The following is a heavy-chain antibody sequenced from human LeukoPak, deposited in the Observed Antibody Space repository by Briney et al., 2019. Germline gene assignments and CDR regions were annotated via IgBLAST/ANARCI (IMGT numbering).Heavy chain of an antibody. CDR1: GYNFISYS. CDR3: ARVGVFGPFDI. Sequence: ASVKVSCKASGYNFISYSMHWVRQAPGQGLEWMGIINPSGGSTTYAQKFQGRVTMTRGTSTSTVYMELSSLRSEDTAVYYCARVGVFGPFDIWGQGTMVTVSS. V-gene: IGHV1-46*01. J-gene: IGHJ3*02. D-gene: IGHD3-16*01. CDR2: INPSGGST.